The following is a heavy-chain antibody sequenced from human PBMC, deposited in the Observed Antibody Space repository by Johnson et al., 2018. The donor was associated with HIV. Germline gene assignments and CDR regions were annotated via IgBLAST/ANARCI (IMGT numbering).Heavy chain of an antibody. J-gene: IGHJ3*02. CDR2: ISYDGSNK. Sequence: VQLVESGGGVVQPGRSLRLSCAASGFSFSNYAMHWVRQAPGKGLEWVAVISYDGSNKYYADSVKGRFTISRDNSKNTLYLQMNSLRAGDSAVYYCARVGGSWMLDAFDIWGQGTMVTVSS. D-gene: IGHD3-10*01. V-gene: IGHV3-30*04. CDR1: GFSFSNYA. CDR3: ARVGGSWMLDAFDI.